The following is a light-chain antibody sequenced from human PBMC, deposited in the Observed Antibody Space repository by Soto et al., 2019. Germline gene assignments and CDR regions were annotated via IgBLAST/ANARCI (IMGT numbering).Light chain of an antibody. CDR3: SAYTARSTLV. J-gene: IGLJ3*02. CDR1: KNDIGVYDF. Sequence: QSVLTQPPSASGSPGQSVTISCTGTKNDIGVYDFVSWYQHHPGKAPRLIIYEVRNRPSGISSRFSGSRSGNTASLTISGLQPEDEGDYYCSAYTARSTLVFGGGTKLTVL. V-gene: IGLV2-14*01. CDR2: EVR.